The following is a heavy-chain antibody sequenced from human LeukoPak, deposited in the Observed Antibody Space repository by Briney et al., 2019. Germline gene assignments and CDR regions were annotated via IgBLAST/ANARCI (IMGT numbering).Heavy chain of an antibody. J-gene: IGHJ4*02. CDR2: IYHSGST. Sequence: SDTLSLTCAVSGGSISSSNWWSWVRQPPGKGLEWVGEIYHSGSTNYNPSLKSRVTISVDKSKNQFSLKLSSVTAADTAVYYCARDVAPRRGHFDYWGQGTLVTVSS. CDR1: GGSISSSNW. D-gene: IGHD2-15*01. CDR3: ARDVAPRRGHFDY. V-gene: IGHV4-4*02.